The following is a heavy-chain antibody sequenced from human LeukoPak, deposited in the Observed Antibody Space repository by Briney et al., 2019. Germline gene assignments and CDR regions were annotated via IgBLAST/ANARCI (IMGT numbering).Heavy chain of an antibody. D-gene: IGHD1-14*01. Sequence: PGGSLRLSCAASGFTFSNYWMAWVRQAPGKGLEYVANINEDGSEKYYVDSARGRFTISRDNAKSTVYLQMNSLRVEDTAVYYCAGRIFEIWGQGTMVTVSS. V-gene: IGHV3-7*01. J-gene: IGHJ3*02. CDR3: AGRIFEI. CDR1: GFTFSNYW. CDR2: INEDGSEK.